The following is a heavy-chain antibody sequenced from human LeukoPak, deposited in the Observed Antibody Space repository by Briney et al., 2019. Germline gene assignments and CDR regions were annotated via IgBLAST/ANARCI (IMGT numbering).Heavy chain of an antibody. D-gene: IGHD3-22*01. CDR3: ARHGGYYDSSGYSAPFIY. CDR2: IYPGDSDT. J-gene: IGHJ4*02. CDR1: GYSFTSYW. V-gene: IGHV5-51*01. Sequence: GESLKISCKGSGYSFTSYWIGWVRQMPGKGLEWMGIIYPGDSDTRYNPSFQGQVTISADKSISTAYLQWSSLKASDTAMYYCARHGGYYDSSGYSAPFIYWGQGTLVTVSS.